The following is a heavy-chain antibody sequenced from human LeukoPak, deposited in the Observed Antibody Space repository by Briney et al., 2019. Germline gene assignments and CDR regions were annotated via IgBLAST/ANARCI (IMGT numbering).Heavy chain of an antibody. D-gene: IGHD3-22*01. J-gene: IGHJ5*02. CDR3: ARDRYDSILLPGGGFDP. CDR2: IIPVVDEG. CDR1: GGIFTSYA. V-gene: IGHV1-69*04. Sequence: SVKVSCKASGGIFTSYAIHWVRQAPGQGLKWMGRIIPVVDEGHYSQNFQGRVAITADKSTSTAYMELSSLRSEDTAVYYCARDRYDSILLPGGGFDPWGQGTLVTVSS.